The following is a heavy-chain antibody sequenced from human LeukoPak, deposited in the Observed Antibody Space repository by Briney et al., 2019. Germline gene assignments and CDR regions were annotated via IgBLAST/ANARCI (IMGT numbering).Heavy chain of an antibody. D-gene: IGHD1-20*01. J-gene: IGHJ4*02. CDR2: ISAYNGNT. CDR1: GYTSTSYG. Sequence: VASVKVSCKASGYTSTSYGISWVRQAPGQGLEWMGWISAYNGNTNYAQKLQGRVTMTTDTSTSTAYMELRSLRSDDTAVYYCARVEITGTPDYWGQGTLVTVSS. V-gene: IGHV1-18*01. CDR3: ARVEITGTPDY.